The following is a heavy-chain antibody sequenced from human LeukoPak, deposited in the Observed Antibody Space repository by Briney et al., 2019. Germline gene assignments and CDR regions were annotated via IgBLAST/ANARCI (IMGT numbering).Heavy chain of an antibody. D-gene: IGHD4-17*01. CDR2: IYYSGST. CDR3: ARGPSYGDYVYYFDY. J-gene: IGHJ4*02. V-gene: IGHV4-31*02. Sequence: IGYIYYSGSTYYNPSLKSRLTISVETSKNQFSLKLSSVTAADTAVYYCARGPSYGDYVYYFDYWGQGTLVTVSS.